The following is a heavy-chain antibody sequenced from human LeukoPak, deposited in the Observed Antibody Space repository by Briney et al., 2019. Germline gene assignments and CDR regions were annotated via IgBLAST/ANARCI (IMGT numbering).Heavy chain of an antibody. D-gene: IGHD3-10*01. V-gene: IGHV3-9*01. Sequence: PGRSLRLSCAASGFTFDDYAMHWVRHAPGKGLEWVSRISWNSVSIGYADSVKGRFTISRDNAKNSLYLQMNSLRAEDTALYYCTKDFYGSGSLYAFDIWGQGTMVTVSS. CDR3: TKDFYGSGSLYAFDI. CDR2: ISWNSVSI. CDR1: GFTFDDYA. J-gene: IGHJ3*02.